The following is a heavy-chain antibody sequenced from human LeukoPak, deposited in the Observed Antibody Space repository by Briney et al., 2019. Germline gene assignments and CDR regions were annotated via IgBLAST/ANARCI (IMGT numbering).Heavy chain of an antibody. CDR3: AKGYGGYIDY. D-gene: IGHD1-26*01. CDR1: GXNFFTYG. CDR2: IWYDGSNK. Sequence: GGSLRLSCAASGXNFFTYGMHWVRQAPGKGLEWVAVIWYDGSNKYYADSVKGRFTISRDNSKNTLYLQMNSLRAEDTAVYYCAKGYGGYIDYWGQGTLVTVSS. V-gene: IGHV3-33*06. J-gene: IGHJ4*02.